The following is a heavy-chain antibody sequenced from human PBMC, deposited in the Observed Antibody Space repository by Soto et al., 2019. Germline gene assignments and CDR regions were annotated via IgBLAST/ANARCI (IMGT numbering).Heavy chain of an antibody. D-gene: IGHD1-26*01. Sequence: ASVKVSCKASGYTFTSYYMHWVRQAPGQGLEWMGIINPSGGSTSYAQKFQGRVTMTRDTSTSTVHMELSSLRSEDTAVYYCARVPSGSYWYHSPAPPDYWGQGTLVTVSS. CDR2: INPSGGST. J-gene: IGHJ4*02. CDR3: ARVPSGSYWYHSPAPPDY. V-gene: IGHV1-46*01. CDR1: GYTFTSYY.